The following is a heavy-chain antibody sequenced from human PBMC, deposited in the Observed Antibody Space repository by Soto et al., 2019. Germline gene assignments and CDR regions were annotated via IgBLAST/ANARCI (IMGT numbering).Heavy chain of an antibody. CDR3: ARGNPDYGDQYYFDY. J-gene: IGHJ4*02. Sequence: GPSVKVSCKASGFTVTSSAMQWVRQARGQRLEWIGWIVVGSGNTNYAQKFQERVTMTRDTSTSTAYMELSSLRSDDTAVYYCARGNPDYGDQYYFDYWGQGTLVTVSS. CDR1: GFTVTSSA. V-gene: IGHV1-58*02. D-gene: IGHD4-17*01. CDR2: IVVGSGNT.